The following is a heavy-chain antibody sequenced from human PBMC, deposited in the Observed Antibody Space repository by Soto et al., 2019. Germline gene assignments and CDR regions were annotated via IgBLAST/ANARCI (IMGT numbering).Heavy chain of an antibody. CDR3: AGEGALATFGVV. J-gene: IGHJ4*02. CDR2: VYYGGTA. CDR1: GDSIRSYY. Sequence: QVQLQESGPGLVKSSETLSLTCSVSGDSIRSYYWTWVRQPPGRGLAWIGHVYYGGTANYNPSLQSRVTTSLDTSTNQLSLRLTSMTAADTAVYYCAGEGALATFGVVWGQGTRVTVSS. D-gene: IGHD3-3*01. V-gene: IGHV4-59*01.